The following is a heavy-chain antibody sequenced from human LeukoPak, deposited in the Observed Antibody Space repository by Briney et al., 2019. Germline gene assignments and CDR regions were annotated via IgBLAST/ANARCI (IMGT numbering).Heavy chain of an antibody. V-gene: IGHV4-34*01. D-gene: IGHD6-13*01. J-gene: IGHJ4*02. Sequence: SETLSLTCAVYGGSFSGYFWTWIRQPPGKGLEWIGEISDSGSTNYNPSLKSRVTISVDTSQNQFSLKLSSVTAADTAVYYCARKGSTWYWHYWGQGTLVTVSS. CDR2: ISDSGST. CDR3: ARKGSTWYWHY. CDR1: GGSFSGYF.